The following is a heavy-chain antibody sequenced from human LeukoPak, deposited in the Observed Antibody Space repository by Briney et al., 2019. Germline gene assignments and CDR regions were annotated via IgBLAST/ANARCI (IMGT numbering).Heavy chain of an antibody. D-gene: IGHD3-22*01. J-gene: IGHJ4*02. Sequence: GGSLRLSCAASGFTFSSYGMHWVRQAPGKGLEWVAVIWHDGSNKCYADSVKGRFTISRDNSKNTLYLQMNSLRAEDTAVYYCARDRVRWDYYDSSGYYHEGVDYWGQGTLVTVSS. CDR3: ARDRVRWDYYDSSGYYHEGVDY. V-gene: IGHV3-33*01. CDR1: GFTFSSYG. CDR2: IWHDGSNK.